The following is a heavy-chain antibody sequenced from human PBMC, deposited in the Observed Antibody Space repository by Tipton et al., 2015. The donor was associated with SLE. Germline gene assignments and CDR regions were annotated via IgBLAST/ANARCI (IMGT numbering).Heavy chain of an antibody. V-gene: IGHV4-39*01. CDR1: GGSISSSSYY. Sequence: LRLSCTVSGGSISSSSYYWGWIRQPPGKGLEWIGSIYYSGSTYYNPSLKSRVTIAVDTSTNQFSLKLSSVTAADTAVYYCASYSTYYDFWSAYSRASVLDYWGQGSLVTVSS. D-gene: IGHD3-3*01. CDR2: IYYSGST. J-gene: IGHJ4*02. CDR3: ASYSTYYDFWSAYSRASVLDY.